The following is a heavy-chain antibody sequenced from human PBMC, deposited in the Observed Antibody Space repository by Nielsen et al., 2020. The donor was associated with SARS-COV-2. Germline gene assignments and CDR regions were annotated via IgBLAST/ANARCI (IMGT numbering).Heavy chain of an antibody. CDR3: ARANGVAVPGTGWFDP. CDR2: INPSGGST. V-gene: IGHV1-46*01. D-gene: IGHD6-19*01. Sequence: WVRQAPGQGLEWMGIINPSGGSTSYAQKFQGRVTMTRDTSTSTVYMELSSLRSEDTAVYYCARANGVAVPGTGWFDPWGQGTLVTVSS. J-gene: IGHJ5*02.